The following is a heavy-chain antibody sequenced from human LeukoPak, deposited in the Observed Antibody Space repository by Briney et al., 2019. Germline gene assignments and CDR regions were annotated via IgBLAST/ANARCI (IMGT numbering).Heavy chain of an antibody. CDR1: GFTFSSYS. CDR2: ISSSSYI. D-gene: IGHD4-17*01. Sequence: GGSLRLSCAASGFTFSSYSMNWVRQAPGKGLEWVSSISSSSYIYYADSVKGRFTISRDNAKNSLYLQMNSLRAEDTAVYYCARDIRPTVPLDNWGQGTLVTVSS. V-gene: IGHV3-21*01. CDR3: ARDIRPTVPLDN. J-gene: IGHJ4*02.